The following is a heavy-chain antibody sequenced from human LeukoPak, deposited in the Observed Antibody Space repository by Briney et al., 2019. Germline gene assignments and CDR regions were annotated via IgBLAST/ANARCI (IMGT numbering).Heavy chain of an antibody. J-gene: IGHJ4*02. CDR2: INQGGSDK. Sequence: GGSLRLSCAASGFTFSGHGMSWGRQAPGKGLEWVADINQGGSDKYYVDSVKGRFTLSRDNANNLLYLQMNSLRGEDTAVYYCTRDRSRAEDDWGQGTLVTVSS. CDR1: GFTFSGHG. D-gene: IGHD1-14*01. V-gene: IGHV3-7*01. CDR3: TRDRSRAEDD.